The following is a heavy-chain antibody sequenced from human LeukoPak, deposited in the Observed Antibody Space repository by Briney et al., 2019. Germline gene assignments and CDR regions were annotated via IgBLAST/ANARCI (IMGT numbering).Heavy chain of an antibody. CDR1: GGSISSSSYY. D-gene: IGHD3-16*01. V-gene: IGHV4-39*07. CDR3: ARGKAYPHNFDY. Sequence: SETLSLTCTVSGGSISSSSYYWGWIRQPPGKGLEWIGSIYYSGSTYYNPSLKSRVTISVDTSKNQFSLKLSSVTAADTAVYYCARGKAYPHNFDYWGQATLVTVSS. CDR2: IYYSGST. J-gene: IGHJ4*02.